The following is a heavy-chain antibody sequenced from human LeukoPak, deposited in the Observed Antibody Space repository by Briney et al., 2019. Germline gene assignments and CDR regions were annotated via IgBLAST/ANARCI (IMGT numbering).Heavy chain of an antibody. D-gene: IGHD3-9*01. V-gene: IGHV3-21*01. CDR2: IDYDSSHI. CDR1: GFIFSHYG. J-gene: IGHJ4*02. Sequence: GGSLRLSCAASGFIFSHYGMHWVRQVPGKGLEWVSSIDYDSSHIYYAASVRGRFTISRDNARNSVYLQMNSLRVEDTAVYYCARDPLRYLRVAHYDYWGQGTLVAVSS. CDR3: ARDPLRYLRVAHYDY.